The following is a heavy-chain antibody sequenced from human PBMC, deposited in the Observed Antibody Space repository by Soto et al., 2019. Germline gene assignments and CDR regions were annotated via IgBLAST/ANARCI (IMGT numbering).Heavy chain of an antibody. CDR3: ARVLDSSGWPIFNY. CDR2: ISYDGSNK. CDR1: GFTFSSYA. J-gene: IGHJ4*02. Sequence: GGSLRLSCAASGFTFSSYAMHWVRQAPGKGLEWVAVISYDGSNKYYADSVKGRFTISRDNSKNTLYLQMNSLRAEDTAVYYCARVLDSSGWPIFNYWGQGTLVTVSS. V-gene: IGHV3-30-3*01. D-gene: IGHD6-19*01.